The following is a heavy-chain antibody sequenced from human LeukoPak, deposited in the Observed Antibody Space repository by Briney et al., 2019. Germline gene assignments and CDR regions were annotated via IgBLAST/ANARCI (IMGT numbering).Heavy chain of an antibody. J-gene: IGHJ4*02. CDR3: ARDSYSGYEN. D-gene: IGHD5-12*01. Sequence: SETLSLTCTVSGGSISSYYWSWIRQPPGKGLEWIGYIYYSGSTNCNPSLKSRVTISVDTSKNQFSLKLSSVTAADTAVYYCARDSYSGYENWGQGTLVTVSS. V-gene: IGHV4-59*01. CDR1: GGSISSYY. CDR2: IYYSGST.